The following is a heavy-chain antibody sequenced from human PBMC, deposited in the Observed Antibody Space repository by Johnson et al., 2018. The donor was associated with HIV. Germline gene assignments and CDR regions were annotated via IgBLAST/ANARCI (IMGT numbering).Heavy chain of an antibody. CDR3: ARGGVYYDKAFDI. D-gene: IGHD3-22*01. V-gene: IGHV3-13*01. Sequence: VQLVESGGGLVQPGGSLRLSCAASGFTFSSYDMHWVRQATGKGLEWVSAIGTAGDTYYPGSVKGRFTISRENAKTSLYLQMNSLRAGDTAVYYCARGGVYYDKAFDIWGQGTMVTVSS. CDR1: GFTFSSYD. J-gene: IGHJ3*02. CDR2: IGTAGDT.